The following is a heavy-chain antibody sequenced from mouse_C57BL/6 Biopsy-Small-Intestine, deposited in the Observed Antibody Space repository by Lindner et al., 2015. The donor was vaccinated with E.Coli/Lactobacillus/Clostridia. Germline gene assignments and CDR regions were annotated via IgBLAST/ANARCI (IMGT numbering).Heavy chain of an antibody. CDR1: GFTFSSYG. Sequence: EVQLQESGGDLVKPGGSLKLSCAASGFTFSSYGISWVRQTPDKRLEWVATISSGGSYTYYPDSVKGRFTISRDNAKNTLYLQMSSLKSEDTAMYYCARLGSSYDAMDYWGQGTSVTVSS. CDR2: ISSGGSYT. V-gene: IGHV5-6*01. CDR3: ARLGSSYDAMDY. J-gene: IGHJ4*01. D-gene: IGHD1-1*01.